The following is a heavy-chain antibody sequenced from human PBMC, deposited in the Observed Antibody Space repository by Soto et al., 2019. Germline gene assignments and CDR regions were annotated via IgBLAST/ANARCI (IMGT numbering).Heavy chain of an antibody. D-gene: IGHD3-22*01. CDR2: FYYSGST. CDR1: GGSISSYY. Sequence: PSETLSLTCTVSGGSISSYYWSWIRQPPGKGLEWIGYFYYSGSTNYNPSLKSRVTISVDTSKNQFSLRLSPVTAANTAVYYCANYYYDSSGPVDYWGQGTLVTVSS. V-gene: IGHV4-59*12. CDR3: ANYYYDSSGPVDY. J-gene: IGHJ4*02.